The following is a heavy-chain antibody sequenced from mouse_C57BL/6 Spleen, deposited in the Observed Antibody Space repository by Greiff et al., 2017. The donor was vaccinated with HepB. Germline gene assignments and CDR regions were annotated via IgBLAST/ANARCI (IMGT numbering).Heavy chain of an antibody. CDR1: GFTFSSYA. Sequence: EVHLVESGGGLVKPGGSLKLSCAASGFTFSSYAMSWVRQTPEKRLEWVATISDGGSYTYYPDNVKGRFTISRDNAKNNLYLQMSHLKSEDTAMYYCAREWLLQYYYAMDYRGQGTSVTVSS. D-gene: IGHD2-3*01. V-gene: IGHV5-4*01. CDR2: ISDGGSYT. CDR3: AREWLLQYYYAMDY. J-gene: IGHJ4*01.